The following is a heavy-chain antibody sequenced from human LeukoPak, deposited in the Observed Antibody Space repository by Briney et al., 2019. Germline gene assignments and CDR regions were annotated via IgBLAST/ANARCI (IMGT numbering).Heavy chain of an antibody. V-gene: IGHV3-74*01. CDR2: INPDGSTT. CDR3: ATAGNYRFDY. Sequence: GGSLRLSCAASGFTFSSYWVPWFRQAPGGGLVWVSRINPDGSTTNYADSVKGRFTISRDNAKNTLYLQMNSLRAEDTAVYYCATAGNYRFDYWGQGTLVTVSS. CDR1: GFTFSSYW. D-gene: IGHD1-7*01. J-gene: IGHJ4*02.